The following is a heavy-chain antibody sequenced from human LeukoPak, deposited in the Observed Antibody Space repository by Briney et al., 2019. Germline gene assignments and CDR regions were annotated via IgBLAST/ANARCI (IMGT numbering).Heavy chain of an antibody. J-gene: IGHJ6*02. D-gene: IGHD3-3*01. CDR3: ARHPYRITSFGVVIDYYGLDV. CDR2: IYYSGST. CDR1: GGSISGSSYY. V-gene: IGHV4-39*01. Sequence: PSETLSLTCTVSGGSISGSSYYLGWIRQPPGKGLEWIVNIYYSGSTYYNPSLRSRVTIFVDTSKNQFSLKLSSVTAADTAVYYCARHPYRITSFGVVIDYYGLDVWGQGTTVTVSS.